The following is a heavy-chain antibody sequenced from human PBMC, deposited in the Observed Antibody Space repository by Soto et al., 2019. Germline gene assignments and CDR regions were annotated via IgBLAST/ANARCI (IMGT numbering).Heavy chain of an antibody. CDR1: GFTFSSYG. CDR3: ARDRWPSIGYGDSPMDY. D-gene: IGHD4-17*01. CDR2: IWYDGSNK. V-gene: IGHV3-33*01. J-gene: IGHJ4*02. Sequence: QVQLVESGGGVVQPGRSLRLSCAASGFTFSSYGMHWVRQAPGKGLEWVAVIWYDGSNKYYADSVKGRFTISRDNSKNTLYLQMNSLRAEDTAVYYCARDRWPSIGYGDSPMDYWGQGTLVTVSS.